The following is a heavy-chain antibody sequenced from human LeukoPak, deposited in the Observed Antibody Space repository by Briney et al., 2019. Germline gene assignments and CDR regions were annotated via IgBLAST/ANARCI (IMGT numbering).Heavy chain of an antibody. V-gene: IGHV4-39*01. D-gene: IGHD2-2*01. CDR3: ARGRTSNRLGYCSSTSCPKFDY. J-gene: IGHJ4*02. CDR2: IYYSGST. Sequence: SETLSLTCSVSGGSISSSSYYWDWIRQPPGKGLEWIGSIYYSGSTYYNPSLKSRVTISVDTSKNQFSLKLTSATAADTAVYYCARGRTSNRLGYCSSTSCPKFDYWGQGTLVTVSS. CDR1: GGSISSSSYY.